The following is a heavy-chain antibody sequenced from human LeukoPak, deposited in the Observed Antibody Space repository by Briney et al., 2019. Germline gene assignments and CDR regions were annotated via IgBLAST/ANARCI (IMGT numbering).Heavy chain of an antibody. CDR3: ARRDYSSPNWFDP. CDR2: IYHSGYT. V-gene: IGHV4-4*02. Sequence: SETLSLTCAVSGGSISSSDWWSWVRQPPGKGLEWVGEIYHSGYTNYNPSLKSRATISVDKSENQFSLRLSSVTAADTAVYFCARRDYSSPNWFDPWGQGTLVTVSS. J-gene: IGHJ5*02. CDR1: GGSISSSDW. D-gene: IGHD6-13*01.